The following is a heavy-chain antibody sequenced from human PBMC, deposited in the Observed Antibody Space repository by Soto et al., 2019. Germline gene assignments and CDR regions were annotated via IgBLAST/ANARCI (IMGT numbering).Heavy chain of an antibody. V-gene: IGHV1-2*02. CDR1: GYTFTGYY. CDR2: INPNSGGT. Sequence: GASVKVSCKASGYTFTGYYMHWVRQAPGQGLEWMGWINPNSGGTNYAQKFQGRVTMTRDTSISTAYMELSRLRSDDTAVYYCARGEVVVVITLNWFDPWGQGTLVTVSS. CDR3: ARGEVVVVITLNWFDP. D-gene: IGHD3-22*01. J-gene: IGHJ5*02.